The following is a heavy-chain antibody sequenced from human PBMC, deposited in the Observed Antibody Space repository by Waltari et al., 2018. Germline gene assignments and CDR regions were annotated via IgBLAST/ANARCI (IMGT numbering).Heavy chain of an antibody. D-gene: IGHD4-4*01. V-gene: IGHV1-46*01. CDR1: GYTVTNYY. CDR2: IYPGGYST. J-gene: IGHJ4*02. CDR3: ARGLSTVTTWDY. Sequence: QVQLVQSGAEVRKPGASVKISCEPSGYTVTNYYIHWVRQAPGQGLEWMGMIYPGGYSTNYAQKFQGRVTVTRDTSTNTVYMELSSLTSEDTAVYYCARGLSTVTTWDYWGQGTLVTVSS.